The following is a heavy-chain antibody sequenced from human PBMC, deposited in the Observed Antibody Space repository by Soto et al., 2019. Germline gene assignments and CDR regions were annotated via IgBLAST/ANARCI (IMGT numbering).Heavy chain of an antibody. J-gene: IGHJ3*02. CDR1: GCTYSSYS. Sequence: EVQLVESGGGLVQPGGSLRLSCGASGCTYSSYSMNWVRQAPGKGLEWVSYISSSSSTIYYADSVKGRFTISRDNAKNSLYLQMNSLRAEDTAVYYCARRFVTIFGVVHRYAFDIWGQGTMVSVSS. CDR3: ARRFVTIFGVVHRYAFDI. CDR2: ISSSSSTI. D-gene: IGHD3-3*01. V-gene: IGHV3-48*01.